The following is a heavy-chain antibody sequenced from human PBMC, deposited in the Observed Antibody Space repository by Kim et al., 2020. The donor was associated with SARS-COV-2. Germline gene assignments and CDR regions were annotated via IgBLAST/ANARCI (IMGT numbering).Heavy chain of an antibody. CDR3: APYYDSNSYRGQWD. V-gene: IGHV1-18*01. CDR1: GFSFSNYG. J-gene: IGHJ4*01. CDR2: ISSNSGHT. D-gene: IGHD3-22*01. Sequence: ASVKVSCKASGFSFSNYGLVWPRQAPGQGLEGMGWISSNSGHTKYAQNVQGRVTLTTDTSTNTGYMELSSLRSDDTAVYYCAPYYDSNSYRGQWDWGQGTPVTVSS.